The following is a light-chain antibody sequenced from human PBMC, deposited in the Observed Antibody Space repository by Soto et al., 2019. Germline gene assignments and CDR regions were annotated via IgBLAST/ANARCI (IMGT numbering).Light chain of an antibody. J-gene: IGKJ2*01. CDR2: GAS. V-gene: IGKV3-20*01. CDR1: QSVSSSY. Sequence: EIVLTQSPGILSLSPGERATLSCRASQSVSSSYLAWYQQKPRQAPRLLIYGASNRATGIPDRFSASGSKINFTLTISRLEPEDFAVYDCQQYGTSPPYTFGQGTKLEIK. CDR3: QQYGTSPPYT.